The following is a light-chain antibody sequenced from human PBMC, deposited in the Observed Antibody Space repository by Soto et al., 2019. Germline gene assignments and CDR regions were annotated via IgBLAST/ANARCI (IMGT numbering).Light chain of an antibody. CDR3: QSYDSSLSGGV. V-gene: IGLV1-40*01. Sequence: QSVLTQPPSVSGAPGQRVTISCTGSSSNIGAGYDVHWYQQLPGTAPKLLIYGNSNRPSGVPDRFSGSKSGTSASLAITGLQAEDEAVYYCQSYDSSLSGGVFGGGTKLTVL. J-gene: IGLJ3*02. CDR1: SSNIGAGYD. CDR2: GNS.